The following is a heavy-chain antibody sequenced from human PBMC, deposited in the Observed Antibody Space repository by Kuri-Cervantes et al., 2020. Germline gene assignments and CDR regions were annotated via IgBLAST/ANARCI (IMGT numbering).Heavy chain of an antibody. CDR2: IYHSVSN. J-gene: IGHJ4*02. CDR1: GGSISSSNW. Sequence: GSLRLSCVVSGGSISSSNWWSWVRQSPTKGLEWIGEIYHSVSNNYNPSLKSRVTISLDKSGNHFSLKLSAVTAADTAVYYCARARGDYYFDYWGQGTLVTVSS. CDR3: ARARGDYYFDY. D-gene: IGHD2-21*02. V-gene: IGHV4-4*02.